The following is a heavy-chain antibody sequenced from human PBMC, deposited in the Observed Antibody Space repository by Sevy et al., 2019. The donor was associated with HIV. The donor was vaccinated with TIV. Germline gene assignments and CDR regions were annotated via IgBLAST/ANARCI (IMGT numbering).Heavy chain of an antibody. D-gene: IGHD6-19*01. CDR3: ARERDENSSGWSVPFDK. J-gene: IGHJ4*02. Sequence: GGSLRLSCTTSGFSFSTYGMHWVRQAPGKGLEWVAGIWYDGSKKQYADSVKGRFTISRDNSKNRMYLQMNSLRVEDTALFYCARERDENSSGWSVPFDKWGQGTLVTVSS. CDR1: GFSFSTYG. CDR2: IWYDGSKK. V-gene: IGHV3-33*01.